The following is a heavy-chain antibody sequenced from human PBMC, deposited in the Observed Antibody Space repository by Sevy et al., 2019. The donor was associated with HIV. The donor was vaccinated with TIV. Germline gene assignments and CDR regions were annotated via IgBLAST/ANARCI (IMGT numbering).Heavy chain of an antibody. CDR3: ARLVSCGGDCYYLDS. CDR2: ISHDERYK. Sequence: GGSLRLSCAASGFSFSDYDMHWVRQAPGKGLDWVAVISHDERYKNYAKSVKVRLTISRDNLKNTLFLQMDSLRPEDTAVYFCARLVSCGGDCYYLDSWGQGALVTVSS. D-gene: IGHD2-21*02. J-gene: IGHJ4*02. V-gene: IGHV3-30*01. CDR1: GFSFSDYD.